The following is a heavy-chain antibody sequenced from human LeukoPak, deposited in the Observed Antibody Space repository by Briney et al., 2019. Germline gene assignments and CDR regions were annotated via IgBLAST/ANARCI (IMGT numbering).Heavy chain of an antibody. V-gene: IGHV1-58*01. D-gene: IGHD6-13*01. Sequence: SSVKVSCKASGFTFTSSAVQWVRQPRGQRLAWIGWIVVGSGNTNYAQKLQERVTITRDMSTSTAYMELSSLRSEDTGVYYCAASGVAAGTLAAFDIWGQGTMVTVSS. CDR3: AASGVAAGTLAAFDI. CDR2: IVVGSGNT. J-gene: IGHJ3*02. CDR1: GFTFTSSA.